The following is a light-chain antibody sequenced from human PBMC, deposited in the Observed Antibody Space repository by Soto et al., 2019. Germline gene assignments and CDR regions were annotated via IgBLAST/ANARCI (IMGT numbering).Light chain of an antibody. V-gene: IGKV4-1*01. J-gene: IGKJ1*01. CDR3: QQHYTTPVT. CDR1: QSLLH. CDR2: WAS. Sequence: DIVLTQSPDSLAVSLGERATINCKSSQSLLHLAWYQQKPGQPPKLLIYWASTRKSGMPDRLSGSASGTDFTITIGSLRAEAMAVYYCQQHYTTPVTFGPGTKVELK.